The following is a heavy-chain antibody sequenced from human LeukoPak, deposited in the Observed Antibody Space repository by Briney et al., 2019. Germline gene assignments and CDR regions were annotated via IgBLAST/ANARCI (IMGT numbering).Heavy chain of an antibody. J-gene: IGHJ4*02. CDR1: GLTLSNYA. CDR3: AKDYMIWGVNNFEY. D-gene: IGHD3-10*01. Sequence: GGSLRLSCAASGLTLSNYAMSWVRQAPGKGLEWVSSISGSGDNTYYADSVKGRFTISRDNSKNTLYLQFNRLRDEDTAVYYCAKDYMIWGVNNFEYWGQETQVTVSS. V-gene: IGHV3-23*01. CDR2: ISGSGDNT.